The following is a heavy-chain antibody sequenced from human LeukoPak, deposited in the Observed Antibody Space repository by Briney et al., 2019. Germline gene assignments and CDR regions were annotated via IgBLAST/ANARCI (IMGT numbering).Heavy chain of an antibody. CDR1: GFPFSTFW. J-gene: IGHJ3*01. CDR2: LSSDGSSA. Sequence: GGSLRLSXAASGFPFSTFWMHWVRQTPGKGPVWLSRLSSDGSSARYADTVEGRFTISRDNAKNTLYLQMNSLRAEDSGVYYCARDFEQDNALDLWGQGTMVIVS. V-gene: IGHV3-74*01. D-gene: IGHD1/OR15-1a*01. CDR3: ARDFEQDNALDL.